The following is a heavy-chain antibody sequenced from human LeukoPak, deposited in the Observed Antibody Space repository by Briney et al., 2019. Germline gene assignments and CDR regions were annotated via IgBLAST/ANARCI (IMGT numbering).Heavy chain of an antibody. CDR3: ARVQYDGAFYFDS. D-gene: IGHD3-16*01. CDR2: TIPIRGMT. Sequence: ASVKVSCKISGGTFGSYGISWVRHAPGQGLEWMGRTIPIRGMTNYAQKFQGRVTITADTSTSTAYMELSSLTSEDTAVYFCARVQYDGAFYFDSWGQGTLVIVSS. J-gene: IGHJ4*02. CDR1: GGTFGSYG. V-gene: IGHV1-69*04.